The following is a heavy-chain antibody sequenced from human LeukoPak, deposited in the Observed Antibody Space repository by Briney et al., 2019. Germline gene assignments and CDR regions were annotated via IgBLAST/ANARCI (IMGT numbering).Heavy chain of an antibody. CDR1: GSSISSSYY. V-gene: IGHV4-38-2*02. D-gene: IGHD5-24*01. J-gene: IGHJ4*02. CDR2: ISHSGST. CDR3: ARVNTVMATFDY. Sequence: SETLSLTCTVSGSSISSSYYGAWVRQPPGKGLEWIATISHSGSTYYNPSLKSRVTISADTSQNQHSLRLNSVTVADTAVYYCARVNTVMATFDYWGQGTPVTVSS.